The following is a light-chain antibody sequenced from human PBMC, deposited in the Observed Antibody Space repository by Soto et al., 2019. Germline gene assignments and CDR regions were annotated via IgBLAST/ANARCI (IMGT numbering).Light chain of an antibody. J-gene: IGLJ2*01. CDR2: EVG. CDR1: SSDIGSYNF. Sequence: QSALTQPASVSGSPGQTITISCTGTSSDIGSYNFISWYQQFPARAPKLIIYEVGHRPSGISDHFSGSKSGNTASLTISGIQAEDEAHYYCRAYAMKDNRGSVLFGGGTKLTVL. CDR3: RAYAMKDNRGSVL. V-gene: IGLV2-14*01.